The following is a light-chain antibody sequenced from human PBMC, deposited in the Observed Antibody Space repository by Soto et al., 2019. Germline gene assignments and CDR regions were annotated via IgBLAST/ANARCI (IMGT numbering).Light chain of an antibody. CDR3: CSYATPRQ. J-gene: IGLJ2*01. Sequence: QSALTQPASVSGSPGQSITISCTGTISDIGGYDYVSWYQQHPGKAPKLLIFEVNNRPSGVSTRFSGSKSGNMASLTISGLQAEDEAEYYCCSYATPRQFGGGTKVTVL. CDR1: ISDIGGYDY. CDR2: EVN. V-gene: IGLV2-14*01.